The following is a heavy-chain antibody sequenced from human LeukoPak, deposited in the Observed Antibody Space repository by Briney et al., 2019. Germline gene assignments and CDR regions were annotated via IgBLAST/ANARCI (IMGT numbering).Heavy chain of an antibody. V-gene: IGHV3-21*04. CDR3: AKVYGGNSYAFDI. Sequence: GGSLRLSCAASGFTFSSYSMNWVRQAPGKGLEWVSSISSSSSYIYYADSVKGRLTISRDNSKNTLYLQMNSLRAEDTAVYYCAKVYGGNSYAFDIWGQGTMVTVSS. J-gene: IGHJ3*02. CDR2: ISSSSSYI. D-gene: IGHD4-23*01. CDR1: GFTFSSYS.